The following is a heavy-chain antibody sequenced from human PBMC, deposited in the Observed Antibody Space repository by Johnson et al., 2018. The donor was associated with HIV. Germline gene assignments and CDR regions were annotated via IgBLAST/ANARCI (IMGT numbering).Heavy chain of an antibody. CDR2: ISWNSGSI. CDR1: GFTFDDYA. Sequence: VQLVESGGGLVQPGRSLRLSCAASGFTFDDYAMHWVRQAPGKGLEWVSGISWNSGSIGYADSVKGRFTISRDNAKNSLYLQMNSLRAEDTALYYCAKDGTMTWAFDIWGQGTMVTVSS. D-gene: IGHD1-7*01. CDR3: AKDGTMTWAFDI. V-gene: IGHV3-9*01. J-gene: IGHJ3*02.